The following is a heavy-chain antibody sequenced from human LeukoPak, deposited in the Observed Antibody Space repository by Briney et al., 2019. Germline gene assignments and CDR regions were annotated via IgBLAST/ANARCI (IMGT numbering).Heavy chain of an antibody. Sequence: PGGSLRLSCAASGFTFSSYEMNSVRQAPGKWLEWVSYISSCGSIIYYADFVKGRFTISRDNAKNSLYLQMNSLRAEDTAVYYCARDPVGATTPDCWGQGALVTVSS. V-gene: IGHV3-48*03. CDR3: ARDPVGATTPDC. D-gene: IGHD1-26*01. CDR1: GFTFSSYE. J-gene: IGHJ4*02. CDR2: ISSCGSII.